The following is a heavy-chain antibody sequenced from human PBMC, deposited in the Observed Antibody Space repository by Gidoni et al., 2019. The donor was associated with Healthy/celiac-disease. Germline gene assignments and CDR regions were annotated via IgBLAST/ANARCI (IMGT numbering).Heavy chain of an antibody. D-gene: IGHD4-17*01. CDR3: ARGGYGGIHFDY. CDR2: INHSGST. J-gene: IGHJ4*02. V-gene: IGHV4-34*01. CDR1: DGSFSGYF. Sequence: QVPLQHWGAGLLKPSETLSLTFPRYDGSFSGYFWSWIRQPPGKGLEWIGEINHSGSTNYNPSLKSRVTISVDTSKNQFSLKLSSVTAADTAVYYCARGGYGGIHFDYWGQGTLVTVSS.